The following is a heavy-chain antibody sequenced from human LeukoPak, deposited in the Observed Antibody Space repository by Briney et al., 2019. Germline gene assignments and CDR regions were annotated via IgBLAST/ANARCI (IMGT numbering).Heavy chain of an antibody. V-gene: IGHV4-30-4*01. CDR1: GGSISSGDYY. CDR3: ARGTMVRGVIPPDDY. D-gene: IGHD3-10*01. Sequence: SETLSLTCTVSGGSISSGDYYWSWIRQPPGKGLEWIGYTYYSGSTYYNPSLKSQVTISVDTSKNQFSLKLSSVTAADTAVYYCARGTMVRGVIPPDDYWGQGTLVTVSS. J-gene: IGHJ4*02. CDR2: TYYSGST.